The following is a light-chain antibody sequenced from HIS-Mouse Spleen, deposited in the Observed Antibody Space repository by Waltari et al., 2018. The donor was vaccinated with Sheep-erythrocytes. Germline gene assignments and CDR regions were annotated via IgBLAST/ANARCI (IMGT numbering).Light chain of an antibody. Sequence: QSALTQPRSVSGSPGQSVTISCTGTSSDVVRYNYVPWYQQHPGKAPTLISYDVSKRPAGGPDRFSGSKSGNTPSLSISGREAGDEADYFCCSYAGSYTFWVFGGGTKLPV. CDR3: CSYAGSYTFWV. CDR2: DVS. CDR1: SSDVVRYNY. J-gene: IGLJ3*02. V-gene: IGLV2-11*01.